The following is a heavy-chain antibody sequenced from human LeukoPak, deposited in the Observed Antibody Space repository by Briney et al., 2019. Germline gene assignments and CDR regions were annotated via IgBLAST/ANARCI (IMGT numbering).Heavy chain of an antibody. J-gene: IGHJ4*02. Sequence: PSETLSLTCTVSGGSISSGSYYWGWIRQPPGKGLEWIGSIYYSGSTYYNPSLKSRVTISVDTSKNQFSLKLSSVTAADTAVYYCARYWLGYCSSTSCYTPALWGQGTLVTVSS. V-gene: IGHV4-39*01. CDR3: ARYWLGYCSSTSCYTPAL. D-gene: IGHD2-2*02. CDR2: IYYSGST. CDR1: GGSISSGSYY.